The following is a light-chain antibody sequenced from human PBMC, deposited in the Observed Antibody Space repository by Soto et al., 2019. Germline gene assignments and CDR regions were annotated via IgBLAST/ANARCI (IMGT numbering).Light chain of an antibody. V-gene: IGLV1-36*01. CDR2: YDN. CDR1: SSNIGNHA. Sequence: QSVLTQPPSVSEAPRQRVTISCSGSSSNIGNHAVNWYQQLPGKAPKLLIYYDNLLPSGVSDRFSGSKSGTSASLAISGLQSEDEADYYCGAWDDRLNGPVFGGGTKVTVL. CDR3: GAWDDRLNGPV. J-gene: IGLJ2*01.